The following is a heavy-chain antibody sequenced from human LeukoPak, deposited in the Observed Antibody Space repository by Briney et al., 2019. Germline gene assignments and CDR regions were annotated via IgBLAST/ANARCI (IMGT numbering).Heavy chain of an antibody. CDR2: ISGSGGST. J-gene: IGHJ4*02. CDR1: GFTFSSYA. D-gene: IGHD3-22*01. CDR3: AKDGVVVVITRYSYFDY. V-gene: IGHV3-23*01. Sequence: GGSLGLSCAASGFTFSSYAMSWVRQAPGKGLEWVSAISGSGGSTYYADSVKGRFTISRDNSKNTLYLQMNSLRAEDTAVYYCAKDGVVVVITRYSYFDYWGQGTLVTVSS.